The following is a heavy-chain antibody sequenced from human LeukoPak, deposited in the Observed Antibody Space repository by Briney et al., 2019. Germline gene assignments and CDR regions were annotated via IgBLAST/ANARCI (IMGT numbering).Heavy chain of an antibody. D-gene: IGHD3-3*01. V-gene: IGHV3-30*01. CDR1: GFTFSSYA. J-gene: IGHJ6*03. Sequence: GRSPRLSCAASGFTFSSYAMHWVRQAPGKGLEWVAVISYDGSNKYYADSVKGRFTISRDNSKNTLYLQMNSLRAEDTAVYYCARAYHPYYDFWSGYLTAHYYYMDVWGKGNTVTVSS. CDR3: ARAYHPYYDFWSGYLTAHYYYMDV. CDR2: ISYDGSNK.